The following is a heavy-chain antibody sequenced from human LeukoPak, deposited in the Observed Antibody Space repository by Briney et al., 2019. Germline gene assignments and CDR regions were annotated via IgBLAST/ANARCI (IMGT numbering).Heavy chain of an antibody. D-gene: IGHD1-14*01. CDR1: GYTFTSYY. Sequence: SVKVSCKASGYTFTSYYTHWVRQAPGQGLEWMGGIIPIFGTANYAQKFQGRVTITADESTSTAYMELSSLRSEDTAVYYCARAGPERDYYYYGMDVWGQGTTVTVSS. CDR3: ARAGPERDYYYYGMDV. CDR2: IIPIFGTA. V-gene: IGHV1-69*13. J-gene: IGHJ6*02.